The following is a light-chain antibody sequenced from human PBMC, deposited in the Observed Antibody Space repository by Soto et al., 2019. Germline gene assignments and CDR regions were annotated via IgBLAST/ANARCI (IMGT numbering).Light chain of an antibody. V-gene: IGKV3-20*01. J-gene: IGKJ2*01. Sequence: ELVLTQSPGTLSLSPGEGVTLSCRASQSVSGSFLAWYQQKPGQAPRLLISGASTRATGIPDRFSGSGSGTDFTLTITRLEPEDFAVYYCQQYNNWPHTFGQGTKV. CDR1: QSVSGSF. CDR2: GAS. CDR3: QQYNNWPHT.